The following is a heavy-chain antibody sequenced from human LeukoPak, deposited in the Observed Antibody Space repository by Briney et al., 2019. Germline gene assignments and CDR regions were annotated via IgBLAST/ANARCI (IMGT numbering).Heavy chain of an antibody. V-gene: IGHV3-33*01. J-gene: IGHJ4*02. CDR1: RFTFSNHG. CDR2: IWYDGSKK. CDR3: ARDREARYFDY. D-gene: IGHD1-26*01. Sequence: GGSLRLSCAASRFTFSNHGMHWVRQAPGKGLEWVAVIWYDGSKKYYADSVKGRFTISRDNSRNTLYLQMNSLRVEDTAVYYCARDREARYFDYWGQGTLVAVSS.